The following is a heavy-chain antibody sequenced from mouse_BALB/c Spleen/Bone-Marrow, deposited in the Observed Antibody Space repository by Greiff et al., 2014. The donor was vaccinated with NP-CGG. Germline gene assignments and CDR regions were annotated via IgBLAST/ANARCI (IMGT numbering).Heavy chain of an antibody. V-gene: IGHV14-3*02. J-gene: IGHJ3*01. CDR2: IDPANGNT. Sequence: EVQLQESGAELVKPGASVKLSCTASGLNIKDTYMHWVKQRPEQGLEWIGRIDPANGNTKYDPKFQGKATITADTSSNTAYLQLSSLTSEDTAVYYCASYYYGSSRFAYWGQGTLVTVSA. D-gene: IGHD1-1*01. CDR1: GLNIKDTY. CDR3: ASYYYGSSRFAY.